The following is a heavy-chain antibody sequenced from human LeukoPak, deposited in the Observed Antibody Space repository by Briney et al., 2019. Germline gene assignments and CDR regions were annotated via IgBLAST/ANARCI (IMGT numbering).Heavy chain of an antibody. Sequence: SETLSLTCTVSGGSISSSSHYWAWIRQPPGKGPEWIGSIHYSGSTYYKSSLKSRATISVDTSKNQFSLKLSSVTAADTAVYYCARVLGGYFDYWGQRTLVTVSS. CDR3: ARVLGGYFDY. D-gene: IGHD2-15*01. CDR2: IHYSGST. V-gene: IGHV4-39*07. CDR1: GGSISSSSHY. J-gene: IGHJ4*02.